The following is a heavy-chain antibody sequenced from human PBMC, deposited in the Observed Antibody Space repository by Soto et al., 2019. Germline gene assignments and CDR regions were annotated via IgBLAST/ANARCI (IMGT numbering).Heavy chain of an antibody. CDR3: ASTDYDGSERVYYFDY. D-gene: IGHD3-10*01. Sequence: QVQLVQSGAEVKKPGSSVKVSCKASGGTFSSYGISWVRQAPGQGLEWMGGIIPIFGTANYAQKFQGRVTITADESTSIAYMELSSLRSEDTAVYYCASTDYDGSERVYYFDYWGQGTLVTVCS. J-gene: IGHJ4*02. CDR2: IIPIFGTA. V-gene: IGHV1-69*01. CDR1: GGTFSSYG.